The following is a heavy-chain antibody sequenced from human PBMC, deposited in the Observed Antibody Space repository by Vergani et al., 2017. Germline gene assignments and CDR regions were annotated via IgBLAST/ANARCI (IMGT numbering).Heavy chain of an antibody. V-gene: IGHV4-38-2*01. D-gene: IGHD3-9*01. J-gene: IGHJ4*02. CDR2: IYRTGRT. CDR1: GFSIDNGYY. CDR3: ARLYGIVYDIFSGTQYFFVF. Sequence: QVQLQESGPGLVKPSETLSLTCAVSGFSIDNGYYWLWLRQPPGKGLEWIGSIYRTGRTQFNPSLKSRVTISLDTSNNHFSLRLNSLTAPDTAVYYWARLYGIVYDIFSGTQYFFVFWGQGTLVTVAS.